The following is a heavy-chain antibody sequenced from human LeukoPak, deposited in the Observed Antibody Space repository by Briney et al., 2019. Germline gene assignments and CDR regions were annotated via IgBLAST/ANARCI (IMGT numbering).Heavy chain of an antibody. Sequence: PGGSLRLSCAASGCTVSTYYMSWVRQAPGKGLECVSVIFAGGNTFYADSVKGRFTISRDNSKNMLYLQMNSLRAEDTAVYYCAKDVHNWGIDFWGQGAQVTVSS. D-gene: IGHD7-27*01. CDR2: IFAGGNT. V-gene: IGHV3-66*02. CDR3: AKDVHNWGIDF. J-gene: IGHJ4*02. CDR1: GCTVSTYY.